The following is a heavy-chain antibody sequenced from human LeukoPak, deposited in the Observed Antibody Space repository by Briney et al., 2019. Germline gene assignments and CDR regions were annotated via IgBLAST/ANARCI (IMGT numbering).Heavy chain of an antibody. J-gene: IGHJ1*01. CDR2: IYYSGST. CDR1: GGSISSYY. D-gene: IGHD1-26*01. V-gene: IGHV4-59*08. CDR3: ARHDVAGATTDYFQH. Sequence: SETLSLTCTVSGGSISSYYWSWIRQPPGKGPEWIGYIYYSGSTRYNPSLKSRVTISVDASKNQISLKLGSVTAADTAVYYCARHDVAGATTDYFQHWGQGTLVTVSS.